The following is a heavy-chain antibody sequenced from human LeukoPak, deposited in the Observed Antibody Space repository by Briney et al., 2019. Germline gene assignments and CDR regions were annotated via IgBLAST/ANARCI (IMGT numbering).Heavy chain of an antibody. J-gene: IGHJ4*02. Sequence: GGSLRLSCAASGFTFSSYAMSWVRQAPGKGLEWVSAISGSGGSTYYADSGKGRFTISRDNSKNTLYLQMSSLRIDDTAVYYCTKDRSYGRSYFDYWGQGTLVTVAS. CDR2: ISGSGGST. CDR3: TKDRSYGRSYFDY. CDR1: GFTFSSYA. D-gene: IGHD5-18*01. V-gene: IGHV3-23*01.